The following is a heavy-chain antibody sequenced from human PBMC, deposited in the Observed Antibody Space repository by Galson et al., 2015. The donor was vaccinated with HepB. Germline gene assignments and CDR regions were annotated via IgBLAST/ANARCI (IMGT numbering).Heavy chain of an antibody. D-gene: IGHD5-24*01. CDR1: GASIRTLDW. Sequence: LSLTCAVSGASIRTLDWWSWVRQSPGKRLEWIGQIYHSGDANYNPSFKSRVTMSVDTSKNQFSLKLSSVTAADTAIYYCARDWIRDGASYYFDYWGQGTLVTVSS. CDR3: ARDWIRDGASYYFDY. CDR2: IYHSGDA. J-gene: IGHJ4*02. V-gene: IGHV4-4*02.